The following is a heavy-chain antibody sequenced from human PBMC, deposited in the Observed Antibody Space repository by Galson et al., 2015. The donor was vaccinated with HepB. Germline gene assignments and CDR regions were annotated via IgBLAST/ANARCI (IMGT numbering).Heavy chain of an antibody. V-gene: IGHV5-51*03. J-gene: IGHJ5*02. D-gene: IGHD2-15*01. CDR3: ARLSGYCSGGSCYPQNLLSPNKLFGFDP. CDR2: IYPGDSDT. CDR1: GYSFTSYW. Sequence: QSGAEVKKPGESLKISCKGSGYSFTSYWIGWVRQMPGKGLEWMGIIYPGDSDTRYSPSFQGQVTISADKSISTAYLQWSSLKASDTAMYYCARLSGYCSGGSCYPQNLLSPNKLFGFDPWGQGTLVTVSS.